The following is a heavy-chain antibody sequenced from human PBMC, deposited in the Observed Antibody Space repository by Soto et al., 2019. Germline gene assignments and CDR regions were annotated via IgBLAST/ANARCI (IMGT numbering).Heavy chain of an antibody. J-gene: IGHJ3*02. CDR1: GYTFTSYY. CDR3: EVVVAATDNAFDI. D-gene: IGHD2-15*01. Sequence: QVQLVQSGAEVKKPGASVKVSCKASGYTFTSYYMHWVRQAPGQGLEWMGIINPSGGSTSYAQKFQGRVTMTRDTSTSTVYMELSSLRSEDTAVSYCEVVVAATDNAFDIWGQGTMVTVSS. V-gene: IGHV1-46*01. CDR2: INPSGGST.